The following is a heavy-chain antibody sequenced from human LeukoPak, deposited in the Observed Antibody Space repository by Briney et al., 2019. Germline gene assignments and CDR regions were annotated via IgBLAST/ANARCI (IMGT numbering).Heavy chain of an antibody. Sequence: GGSLRLSCAASGFTFSSYGMHWVRQAPGKGLEWVAFIRYDESNKYYADSVKGRFTISGDNAKNSLYLQMNSLRAEDTAVYYCARDDIVVVGYMDVRGKGTTVTVSS. CDR2: IRYDESNK. CDR3: ARDDIVVVGYMDV. V-gene: IGHV3-30*02. D-gene: IGHD2-2*01. CDR1: GFTFSSYG. J-gene: IGHJ6*03.